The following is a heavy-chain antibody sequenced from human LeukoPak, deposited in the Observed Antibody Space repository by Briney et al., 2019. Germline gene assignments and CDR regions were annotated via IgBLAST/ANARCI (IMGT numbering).Heavy chain of an antibody. V-gene: IGHV3-66*03. CDR3: AKDGNNWNDPRGY. J-gene: IGHJ4*02. Sequence: PGGSLRLSCAGSGFIVSSNYMSWVRQAAGKGLEWVSVIYGSSRTYYADSVKGRFTISRDNSKNTLYLQMNSLRAEDTAVYYCAKDGNNWNDPRGYWGQGTLVTVSS. CDR1: GFIVSSNY. D-gene: IGHD1-1*01. CDR2: IYGSSRT.